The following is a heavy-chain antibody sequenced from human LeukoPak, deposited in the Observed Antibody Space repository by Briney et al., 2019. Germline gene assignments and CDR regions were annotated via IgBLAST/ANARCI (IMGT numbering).Heavy chain of an antibody. V-gene: IGHV4-59*01. CDR3: ARVHSRGWMVYFDY. CDR1: GDSISNYY. CDR2: MFHSGST. Sequence: SETLSLTCTVSGDSISNYYWSWIRQPPGKGLEWIGYMFHSGSTDYNPALKSRVTISVDTSKSQFSLNLSSVTAADTAVYYCARVHSRGWMVYFDYWGQGTLVTVSS. J-gene: IGHJ4*02. D-gene: IGHD6-19*01.